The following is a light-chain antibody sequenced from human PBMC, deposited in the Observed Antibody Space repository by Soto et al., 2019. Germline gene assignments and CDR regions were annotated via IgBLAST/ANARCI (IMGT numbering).Light chain of an antibody. CDR1: RSAVGSYRL. J-gene: IGLJ1*01. CDR3: CSSELGRTVV. V-gene: IGLV2-23*01. CDR2: EGS. Sequence: QSALSEPASVCGSPCESITISCTGSRSAVGSYRLVSCYQCHPGKVHTLIIYEGSKPPSGVSNRCSGSEPGNTASLTISGPQAEDEAYYSCCSSELGRTVVFGTGTKAPVL.